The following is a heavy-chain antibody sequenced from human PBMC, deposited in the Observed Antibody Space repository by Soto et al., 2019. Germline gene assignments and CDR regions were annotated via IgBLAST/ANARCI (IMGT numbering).Heavy chain of an antibody. J-gene: IGHJ4*02. V-gene: IGHV6-1*01. Sequence: SQTLSLTCAISGDSVSSNSGSCNWIRQSPSRGLEWLGRTYYRSKWYNHYADSVRGRITINPDTSQNQFSLHLNSVTPEDTAVYFCARDEYTTSTYFDSWGQGTLDTVSS. CDR3: ARDEYTTSTYFDS. CDR1: GDSVSSNSGS. D-gene: IGHD6-6*01. CDR2: TYYRSKWYN.